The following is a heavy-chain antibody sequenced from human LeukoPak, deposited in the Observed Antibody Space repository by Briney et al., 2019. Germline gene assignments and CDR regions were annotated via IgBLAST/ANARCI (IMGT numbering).Heavy chain of an antibody. CDR3: ARQGYYYDSLGYFFDY. Sequence: GEPLQISGQGSGSIFTTYWIAWVRQLPGKGLEWMGIIYPGDSDTRYSPSFQRQVTISAHKSISTSYLQWSSLKASHTAMYYCARQGYYYDSLGYFFDYWGQGTLVTVSS. CDR2: IYPGDSDT. J-gene: IGHJ4*02. V-gene: IGHV5-51*01. CDR1: GSIFTTYW. D-gene: IGHD3-22*01.